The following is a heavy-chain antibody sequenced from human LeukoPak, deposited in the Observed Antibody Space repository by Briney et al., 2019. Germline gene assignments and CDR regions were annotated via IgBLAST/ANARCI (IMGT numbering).Heavy chain of an antibody. CDR3: TTGGGVPRD. V-gene: IGHV3-15*01. Sequence: GGSLRLSCAGSGFTFSNAWMSWVRQAPGKGLEWAGRVKSKTDGGTSDYAAPVKGRFTISRDDSKNTLYLQMNSLKTEDTAVYYCTTGGGVPRDWGQGTMVTVSS. D-gene: IGHD3-16*01. J-gene: IGHJ3*01. CDR2: VKSKTDGGTS. CDR1: GFTFSNAW.